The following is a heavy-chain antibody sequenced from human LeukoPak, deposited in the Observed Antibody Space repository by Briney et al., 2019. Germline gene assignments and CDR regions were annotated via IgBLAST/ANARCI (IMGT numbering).Heavy chain of an antibody. D-gene: IGHD3-22*01. V-gene: IGHV1-46*01. Sequence: ASVKVSCKASGYTFTGNFMHWVRQAPGQGLEWMGIINPSGGSTSYAQKFQGRVTMTRDTSTSTVYMELSSLRSEDTAVYYCARDNSSGYYDYWGQGTLVTVSS. CDR3: ARDNSSGYYDY. J-gene: IGHJ4*02. CDR1: GYTFTGNF. CDR2: INPSGGST.